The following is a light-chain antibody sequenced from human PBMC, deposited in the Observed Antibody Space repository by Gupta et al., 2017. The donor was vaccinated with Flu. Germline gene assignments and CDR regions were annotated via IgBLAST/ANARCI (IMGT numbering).Light chain of an antibody. Sequence: DIQMTQSPSSLSASVGDRVTITCRASQNINTFLNWYQHKPGKAPKLLIYAASRLKSGVPSRFSGSGSGTDFTLAISSLQPEDFATYYCQQSYSTSPFTFGPGTKVDLK. CDR3: QQSYSTSPFT. J-gene: IGKJ3*01. CDR1: QNINTF. V-gene: IGKV1-39*01. CDR2: AAS.